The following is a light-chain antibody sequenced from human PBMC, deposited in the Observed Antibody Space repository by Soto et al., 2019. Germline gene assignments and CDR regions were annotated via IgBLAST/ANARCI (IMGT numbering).Light chain of an antibody. J-gene: IGKJ1*01. CDR1: QSVSGSY. CDR2: GAS. Sequence: EIVLTQSPGTLSLSPGERATLSCRASQSVSGSYLVWYQQKPGQAPRLLIYGASSRATGIPDRFSGSGSGTDFTLTISRLEPEDFAVYYCQQYGSSQTFGQGTKVEIK. CDR3: QQYGSSQT. V-gene: IGKV3-20*01.